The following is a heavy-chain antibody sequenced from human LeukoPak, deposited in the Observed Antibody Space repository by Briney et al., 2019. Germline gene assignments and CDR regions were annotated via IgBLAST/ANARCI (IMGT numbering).Heavy chain of an antibody. CDR2: I. D-gene: IGHD3-10*01. Sequence: PGGSLRLSCAASRFTFSSYSMNWVRQAPGKGLEWVSAIADSVKGRFSISRDNSKNTLYLQMNSLRAEDTAVYYCAKDFGGAGSYHCPFDWGQGTLVTVSS. CDR1: RFTFSSYS. V-gene: IGHV3-23*01. CDR3: AKDFGGAGSYHCPFD. J-gene: IGHJ4*02.